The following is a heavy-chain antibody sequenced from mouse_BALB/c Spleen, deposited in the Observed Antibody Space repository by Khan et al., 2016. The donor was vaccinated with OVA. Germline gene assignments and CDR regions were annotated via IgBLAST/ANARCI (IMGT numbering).Heavy chain of an antibody. CDR1: GFTFSTYG. Sequence: DVKLVESGGDLVKPGGSLKLSCAASGFTFSTYGMSWVRQTPDKRLEWVATTSTGGHYTYYTDSVKGRFTISRDNAKNTLYLQMNSLRSEDTAMFYCARLAYYYDSAGFAYWCQGTLVTVSA. CDR2: TSTGGHYT. J-gene: IGHJ3*01. D-gene: IGHD1-1*01. CDR3: ARLAYYYDSAGFAY. V-gene: IGHV5-6*02.